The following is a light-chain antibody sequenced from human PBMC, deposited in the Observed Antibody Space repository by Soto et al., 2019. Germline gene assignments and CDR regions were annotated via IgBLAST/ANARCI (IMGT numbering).Light chain of an antibody. Sequence: EIVLTQSPGTLSLSPGERATLSCRASQSVSGSYLAWYQQKPGQAPRLLIYGASTRATGIPARFSGSGSGTDFTLTISSLEPEDFAVYYCQHRSNWPLTFGGGTKV. CDR2: GAS. CDR3: QHRSNWPLT. CDR1: QSVSGSY. J-gene: IGKJ4*01. V-gene: IGKV3D-20*02.